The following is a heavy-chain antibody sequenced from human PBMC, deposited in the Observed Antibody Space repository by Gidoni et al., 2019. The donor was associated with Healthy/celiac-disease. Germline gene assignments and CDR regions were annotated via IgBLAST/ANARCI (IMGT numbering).Heavy chain of an antibody. CDR2: FDPEDGET. CDR1: GYTLTELS. J-gene: IGHJ6*02. V-gene: IGHV1-24*01. CDR3: ATTSGSYIPGRVYYYYGMDV. Sequence: QVQLVQSGAEVKKPGASVKVSCKVSGYTLTELSMHWVRQAPGKGLEWMGGFDPEDGETIYAQKFQGRVTMTEDTSTDTAYMELSSLRSEDTAVYYCATTSGSYIPGRVYYYYGMDVWGQGTTVTVSS. D-gene: IGHD1-26*01.